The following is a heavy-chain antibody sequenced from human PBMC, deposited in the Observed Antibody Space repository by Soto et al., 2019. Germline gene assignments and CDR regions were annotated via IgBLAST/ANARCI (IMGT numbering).Heavy chain of an antibody. CDR2: IIPILGIA. CDR1: GYTFTRSG. V-gene: IGHV1-69*04. CDR3: AREAGYSGDVDY. J-gene: IGHJ4*02. D-gene: IGHD5-12*01. Sequence: SVKVSCKASGYTFTRSGISWVRQAPGQGLEWMGRIIPILGIANYAQKFQGRVTITADKSTSTAYMELSSLRSEDTAVYYCAREAGYSGDVDYWGQGTLVTVSS.